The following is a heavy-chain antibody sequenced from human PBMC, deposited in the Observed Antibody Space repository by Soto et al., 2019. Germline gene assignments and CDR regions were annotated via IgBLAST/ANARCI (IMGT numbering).Heavy chain of an antibody. Sequence: PGGSLRLSWAASGFTFSSYGMHWVRQAPGKGLEWVAVIWYDGSNKYYADSVKGRFTISRDNSKNTLYLQMNSLRAEDTAVYYCAREFSGYDSGYYGMHVWGQGTTVTAPQ. CDR3: AREFSGYDSGYYGMHV. CDR1: GFTFSSYG. V-gene: IGHV3-33*01. CDR2: IWYDGSNK. J-gene: IGHJ6*01. D-gene: IGHD5-12*01.